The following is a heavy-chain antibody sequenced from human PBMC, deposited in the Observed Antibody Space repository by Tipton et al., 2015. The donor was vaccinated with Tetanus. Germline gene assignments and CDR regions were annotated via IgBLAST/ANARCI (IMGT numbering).Heavy chain of an antibody. Sequence: TLSLTCTVSGGSISSNVYYWAWIRQPPGKGPQWIGNIFYSGSINYNPSLKSRLTISADTAKNQFSLKLNSVTASDTAVYYCAQGKSNQGMLSWGXGTLVTVSS. CDR1: GGSISSNVYY. J-gene: IGHJ4*01. CDR3: AQGKSNQGMLS. CDR2: IFYSGSI. V-gene: IGHV4-39*01. D-gene: IGHD3-16*02.